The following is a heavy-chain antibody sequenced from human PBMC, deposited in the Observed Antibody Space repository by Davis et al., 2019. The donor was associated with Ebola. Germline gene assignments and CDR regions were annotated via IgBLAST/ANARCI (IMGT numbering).Heavy chain of an antibody. CDR3: ARRVDGYNWVGVFDY. CDR2: IFPGDSDT. J-gene: IGHJ4*02. V-gene: IGHV5-51*01. CDR1: GYTFTTYW. D-gene: IGHD5-24*01. Sequence: GESLKISCKVSGYTFTTYWIVWVRQMPGKGLECMGIIFPGDSDTRYSPSFQGQVTISADKSISTAYLQWSSLKASDTAMYYCARRVDGYNWVGVFDYWGQGTLVTVSS.